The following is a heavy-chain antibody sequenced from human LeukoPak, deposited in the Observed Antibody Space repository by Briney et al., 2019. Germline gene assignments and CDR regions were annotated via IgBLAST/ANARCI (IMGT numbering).Heavy chain of an antibody. D-gene: IGHD3-22*01. Sequence: PSETLSLTCAVSGGSISSGGYSWSWIRQPPGKGLEWIGYIYHSGSTYYNPSLKSRVTISVDRSKNQFSLKLSSVTAADTAVYYCARGDYYDSRWLDYWGQGTLVTVSS. CDR2: IYHSGST. CDR3: ARGDYYDSRWLDY. CDR1: GGSISSGGYS. J-gene: IGHJ4*02. V-gene: IGHV4-30-2*01.